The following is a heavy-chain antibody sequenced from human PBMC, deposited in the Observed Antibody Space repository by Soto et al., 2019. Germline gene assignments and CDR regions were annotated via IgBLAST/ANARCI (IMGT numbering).Heavy chain of an antibody. Sequence: SETLSLTCTVSGGSISSYYWSWIRQPPGKGLEWIGYIYYSGSTNYNPSLKSRVTISVDTSKNQFSLKLSSVTAADTAVYYCARVYCSSTSCYQDYWGQGTLVTVSS. CDR1: GGSISSYY. D-gene: IGHD2-2*01. J-gene: IGHJ4*02. CDR3: ARVYCSSTSCYQDY. V-gene: IGHV4-59*01. CDR2: IYYSGST.